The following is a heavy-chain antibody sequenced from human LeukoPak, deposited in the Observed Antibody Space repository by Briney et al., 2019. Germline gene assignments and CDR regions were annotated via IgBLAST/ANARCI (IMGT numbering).Heavy chain of an antibody. V-gene: IGHV3-21*01. CDR1: GFTFSSYS. D-gene: IGHD3-22*01. CDR2: ISSSSSYI. J-gene: IGHJ4*02. CDR3: ARDYDYYDSSGYSY. Sequence: GGSLRLSRAASGFTFSSYSMNWVRQAPGKGLEWVSSISSSSSYIYYADSVKGRFTISRDNAKNSLYLQMNSLRAEDTAVYYCARDYDYYDSSGYSYWGQGTLVTVSS.